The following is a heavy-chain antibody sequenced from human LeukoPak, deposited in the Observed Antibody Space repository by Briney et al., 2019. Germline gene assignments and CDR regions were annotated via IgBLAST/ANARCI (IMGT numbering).Heavy chain of an antibody. CDR3: ARGIGVLRYFDWLSEIYFDY. CDR1: GGSISSHY. D-gene: IGHD3-9*01. J-gene: IGHJ4*02. CDR2: IYYSWST. Sequence: SETLSLTCTVSGGSISSHYWSWIRQPPGKGLEWIGYIYYSWSTNYNPSLKSRVTISVDTSKNQFSLKLSSVTAADTAVYYCARGIGVLRYFDWLSEIYFDYWGQGTLVTVSS. V-gene: IGHV4-59*11.